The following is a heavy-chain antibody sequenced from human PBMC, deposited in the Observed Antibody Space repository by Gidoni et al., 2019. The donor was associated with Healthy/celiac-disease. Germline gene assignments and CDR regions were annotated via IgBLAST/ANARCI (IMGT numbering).Heavy chain of an antibody. Sequence: QVQLVQSGAEGKKPGASVKVSCKASGYTFTGYYLHWVRQAPGQGLEWMGWITPNSGCTNYAQKFQGRVTMTRDTSISTAYMELSRLSSDDTAVYYCASGNDYGGKAGWFDPWGQGTLVTVSS. D-gene: IGHD4-17*01. CDR1: GYTFTGYY. V-gene: IGHV1-2*02. J-gene: IGHJ5*02. CDR2: ITPNSGCT. CDR3: ASGNDYGGKAGWFDP.